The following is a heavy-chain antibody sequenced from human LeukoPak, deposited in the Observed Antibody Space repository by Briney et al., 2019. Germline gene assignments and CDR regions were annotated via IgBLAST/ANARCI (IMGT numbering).Heavy chain of an antibody. CDR3: ARDNRDWAFDY. CDR2: INDKGVDK. J-gene: IGHJ4*02. D-gene: IGHD2-21*02. Sequence: GGSLRLSCGASGFIFSKYGMHWVRQAPGKGLEWVAFINDKGVDKNYTDSVKGRFTISRDNSKNTLVLQMNSLRSEDTAVYFCARDNRDWAFDYWGQGTLVTVSS. CDR1: GFIFSKYG. V-gene: IGHV3-30*02.